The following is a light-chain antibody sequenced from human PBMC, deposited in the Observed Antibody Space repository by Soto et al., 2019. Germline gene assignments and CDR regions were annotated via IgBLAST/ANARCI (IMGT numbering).Light chain of an antibody. CDR3: MQALQSPYT. J-gene: IGKJ2*01. Sequence: DIVMTQSPLSLPVTPGEPASISCRSSQSLLHSNGYNYLDWYLQKPGQSPQLLIYLGSNRASGVPDRFSGSGSGTDFTLKISRVEAEDVGVYCCMQALQSPYTFGQGPKLEIK. CDR1: QSLLHSNGYNY. CDR2: LGS. V-gene: IGKV2-28*01.